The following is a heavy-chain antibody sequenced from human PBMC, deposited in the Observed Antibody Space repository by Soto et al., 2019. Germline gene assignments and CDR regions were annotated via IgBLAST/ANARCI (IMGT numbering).Heavy chain of an antibody. CDR1: GGTFSSYT. V-gene: IGHV1-69*02. CDR3: ARVVCSGGSCYNWFDP. D-gene: IGHD2-15*01. J-gene: IGHJ5*02. Sequence: SVKVSWKASGGTFSSYTISWVRQAPGQGLEWMGRIIPILGIANYAQKFQGRVTITADKSTSTAYMELSSLRSEDTAVYYCARVVCSGGSCYNWFDPWGQGTLVT. CDR2: IIPILGIA.